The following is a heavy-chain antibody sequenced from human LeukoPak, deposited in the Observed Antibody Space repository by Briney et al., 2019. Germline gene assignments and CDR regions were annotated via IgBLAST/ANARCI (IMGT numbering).Heavy chain of an antibody. D-gene: IGHD3-22*01. CDR2: IYPGDFDT. J-gene: IGHJ4*02. Sequence: RGESLKISCKGSGNNFTNYWIGWVRQMPGKGLEWMGIIYPGDFDTRYSPSFQGQVTISADKSISTAYLQWSSLKASDTAMYYCARITTYYESDGYYDNPFDYWGQGTLVTVSS. V-gene: IGHV5-51*01. CDR3: ARITTYYESDGYYDNPFDY. CDR1: GNNFTNYW.